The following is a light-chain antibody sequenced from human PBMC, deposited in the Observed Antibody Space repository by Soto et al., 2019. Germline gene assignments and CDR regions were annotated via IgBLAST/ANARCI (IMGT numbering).Light chain of an antibody. V-gene: IGLV1-44*01. CDR1: SSNIGDNT. CDR2: NNN. J-gene: IGLJ3*02. CDR3: AAWDESLGGHWV. Sequence: QAVVTQPPSASGTPGQRVTISCSGRSSNIGDNTVNWYQQFPGAAPRLLIYNNNQRPSGVPDRFSGSKSGTSASLAISGLQSEDEADYYCAAWDESLGGHWVFGGGTKLTVL.